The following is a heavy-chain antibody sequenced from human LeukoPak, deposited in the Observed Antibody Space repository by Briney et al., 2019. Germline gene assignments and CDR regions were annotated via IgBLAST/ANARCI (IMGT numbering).Heavy chain of an antibody. V-gene: IGHV4-39*01. CDR3: ARHSGYYGSGSHWFDP. J-gene: IGHJ5*02. CDR2: IYYSGST. CDR1: GGSISSSSYY. D-gene: IGHD3-10*01. Sequence: TSETLSLTCTVSGGSISSSSYYWGWIRQPPGKGLEWIGSIYYSGSTYYNPSLKSRVTISVDTSKNQFSLKLSSVTAADTAVYYCARHSGYYGSGSHWFDPWGQGTLVTVSS.